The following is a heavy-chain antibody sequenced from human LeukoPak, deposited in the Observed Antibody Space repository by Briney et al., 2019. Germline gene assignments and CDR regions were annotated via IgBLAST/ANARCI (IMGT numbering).Heavy chain of an antibody. V-gene: IGHV3-23*01. CDR2: ISGSGGST. CDR1: GFTFSSYA. D-gene: IGHD5-18*01. CDR3: AKDRYSYGYFDY. Sequence: GGSLRLSCAASGFTFSSYAMSWVRQAPGKGLEWVSAISGSGGSTYYADSVKGQFTISRDNSKNTLYLQMNSLRAEDTAVYYCAKDRYSYGYFDYWGQGTLVTVSS. J-gene: IGHJ4*02.